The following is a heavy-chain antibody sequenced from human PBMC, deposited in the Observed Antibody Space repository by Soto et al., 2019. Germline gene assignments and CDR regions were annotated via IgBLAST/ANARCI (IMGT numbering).Heavy chain of an antibody. Sequence: QLVQSGDEVKKPGASVKVSCRASGYIFNSVGISWLRQVPGQGLEWMGWVSTYSEHTKSVQKFQDRVTPTADTSKSTVHMELRSLRSADTAVYYCARDLNWNNVLGFDSWGQGTLVTVSS. CDR1: GYIFNSVG. V-gene: IGHV1-18*04. D-gene: IGHD1-20*01. CDR2: VSTYSEHT. CDR3: ARDLNWNNVLGFDS. J-gene: IGHJ4*02.